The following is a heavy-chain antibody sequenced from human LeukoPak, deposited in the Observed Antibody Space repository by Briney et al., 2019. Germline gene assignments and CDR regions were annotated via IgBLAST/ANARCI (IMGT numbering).Heavy chain of an antibody. Sequence: ASVKVSCKASGYTFTGYYMHWVRQAPGQGLEWMGWINPNSGGTNYAQKFQGRVTMTRDTSISTAYMELSRLRSDDTAVYYCARDSRGSAGFRDFGYWGQGTLVTVSS. CDR1: GYTFTGYY. D-gene: IGHD6-13*01. CDR3: ARDSRGSAGFRDFGY. CDR2: INPNSGGT. J-gene: IGHJ4*02. V-gene: IGHV1-2*02.